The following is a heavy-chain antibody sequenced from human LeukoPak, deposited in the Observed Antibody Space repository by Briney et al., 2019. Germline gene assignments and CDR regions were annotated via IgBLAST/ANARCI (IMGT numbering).Heavy chain of an antibody. J-gene: IGHJ4*02. Sequence: ASVKVSCTASGYTFTSYAMHWVRQAPGQRLEWMGWINAGNGNTKYSQKFQGRVTITRDTSASTAYMELSSLRSEDTAVYYCARSFPTTVTPVDYWGQGTPVTVSS. D-gene: IGHD4-17*01. CDR1: GYTFTSYA. CDR3: ARSFPTTVTPVDY. CDR2: INAGNGNT. V-gene: IGHV1-3*01.